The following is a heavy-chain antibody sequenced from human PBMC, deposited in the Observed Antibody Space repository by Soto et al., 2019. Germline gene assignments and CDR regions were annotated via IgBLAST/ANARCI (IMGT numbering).Heavy chain of an antibody. Sequence: GSLRLSCTVSGFSCNNYGMNWCGQPAGKGLGWVWSISKSDYTYYSDSVKARFTISRDNAKNSVSLQMNTLRVEDTAIYYCARDSSAGAIFASPYYYGMDVWGQGTTVTVSS. J-gene: IGHJ6*02. V-gene: IGHV3-21*01. CDR3: ARDSSAGAIFASPYYYGMDV. CDR2: ISKSDYT. CDR1: GFSCNNYG. D-gene: IGHD3-3*01.